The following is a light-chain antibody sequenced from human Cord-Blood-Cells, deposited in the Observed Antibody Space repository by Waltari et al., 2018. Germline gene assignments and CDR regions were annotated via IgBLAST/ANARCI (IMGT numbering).Light chain of an antibody. CDR1: KSVLYSSNNKNY. CDR2: WAS. J-gene: IGKJ4*01. V-gene: IGKV4-1*01. Sequence: EIVMTQSPAPLHVSLRERAAINFKSSKSVLYSSNNKNYLAWYQQKPGQPPKLLIYWASTRESGVPDRFSGSGSGTDFTLTISSLQAEDVAVYYCQQYYSTPLTFGGGTKVEIK. CDR3: QQYYSTPLT.